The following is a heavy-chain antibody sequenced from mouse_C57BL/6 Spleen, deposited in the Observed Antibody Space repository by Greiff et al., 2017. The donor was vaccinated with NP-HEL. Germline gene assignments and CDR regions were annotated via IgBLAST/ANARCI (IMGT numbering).Heavy chain of an antibody. J-gene: IGHJ4*01. CDR2: ISYDGSN. Sequence: LEWMGYISYDGSNNYNPSLKNRISITRDTSKNQFFLKLNSVTTEDTATYYCARDGLGSMDYWGQGTSVTVSS. D-gene: IGHD3-3*01. V-gene: IGHV3-6*01. CDR3: ARDGLGSMDY.